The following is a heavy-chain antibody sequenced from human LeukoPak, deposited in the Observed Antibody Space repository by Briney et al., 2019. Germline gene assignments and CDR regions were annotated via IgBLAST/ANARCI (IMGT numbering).Heavy chain of an antibody. D-gene: IGHD4-23*01. J-gene: IGHJ4*02. CDR1: GFTFSSYE. CDR3: AREDGGNYFDY. V-gene: IGHV3-48*03. CDR2: ISTTGSSI. Sequence: GGSLRLSCAASGFTFSSYEMNWVRQAPGKGLEWVSYISTTGSSIYYADSVKGRFTISRDNAKNSLYLQMNSLRAEDTAVYYCAREDGGNYFDYWGQGTLVTVSS.